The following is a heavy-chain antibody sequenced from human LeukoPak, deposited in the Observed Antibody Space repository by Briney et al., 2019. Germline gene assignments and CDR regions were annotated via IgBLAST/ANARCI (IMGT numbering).Heavy chain of an antibody. J-gene: IGHJ4*02. V-gene: IGHV4-4*08. CDR1: GGFISSFY. CDR2: IYNSGST. Sequence: SETLSLTCTVSGGFISSFYGSWTRQPPGKGLEWIGYIYNSGSTKYNPSLKSRVTISVDTSKNQISLKLSSVTAADTAVYYFAREARAGYNLEPFDNWSQGTLVTVSS. D-gene: IGHD5-24*01. CDR3: AREARAGYNLEPFDN.